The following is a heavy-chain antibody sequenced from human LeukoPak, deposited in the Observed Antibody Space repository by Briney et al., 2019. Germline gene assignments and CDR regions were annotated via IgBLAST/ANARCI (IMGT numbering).Heavy chain of an antibody. V-gene: IGHV3-23*01. CDR3: ARGQYGDYDY. J-gene: IGHJ4*02. D-gene: IGHD4-17*01. CDR1: GFTFSSYA. Sequence: GGSPRLSCAASGFTFSSYAMSWVRQAPGKGLQWVSAISAGGSSTYYADSVKGRFTISRDNSKNTLYLQMNSLRAEDTAVYYCARGQYGDYDYWGQGTLVTVSS. CDR2: ISAGGSST.